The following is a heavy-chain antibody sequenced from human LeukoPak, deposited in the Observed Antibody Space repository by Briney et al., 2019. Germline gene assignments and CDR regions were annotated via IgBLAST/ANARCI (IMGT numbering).Heavy chain of an antibody. V-gene: IGHV4-59*01. D-gene: IGHD5-24*01. CDR2: IYYSGST. CDR3: ARGDGYNRDYYYGMDV. Sequence: PSETLSVTCTVSGVSISSYYWSWIRQPPGKGLEWIGYIYYSGSTNYNPSLKSRVTISVDTSKNQFSLKLSSVTGADTAVYYWARGDGYNRDYYYGMDVWGQGTTVTVSS. J-gene: IGHJ6*02. CDR1: GVSISSYY.